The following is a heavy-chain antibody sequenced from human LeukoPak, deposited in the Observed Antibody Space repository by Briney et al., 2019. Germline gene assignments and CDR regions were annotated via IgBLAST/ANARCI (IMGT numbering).Heavy chain of an antibody. CDR3: ARGRLVEMATIEPY. CDR2: INTDGSST. Sequence: GGSLRLSCAVSGFTFSSYWMHWVRQVPGKGLVWVSRINTDGSSTSYADSVKGRFTISRDNAKNSLYLQMSSLRAEDTAVYYCARGRLVEMATIEPYWGQGTLVTVSS. J-gene: IGHJ4*02. CDR1: GFTFSSYW. V-gene: IGHV3-74*01. D-gene: IGHD5-24*01.